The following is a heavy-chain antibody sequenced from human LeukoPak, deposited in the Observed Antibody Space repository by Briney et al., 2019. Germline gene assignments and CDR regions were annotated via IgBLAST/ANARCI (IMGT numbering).Heavy chain of an antibody. V-gene: IGHV3-23*01. CDR2: ISGSGGST. CDR1: GFTFSSYA. CDR3: AKDSWFGELSDY. D-gene: IGHD3-10*01. Sequence: GGSLRLSCAASGFTFSSYAMSWVRQAPGKGLEWVSAISGSGGSTYYAASVKGRFTISRDNSKNTLYLQMNSLRAEDTAVYYCAKDSWFGELSDYWGQGTLVTVSS. J-gene: IGHJ4*02.